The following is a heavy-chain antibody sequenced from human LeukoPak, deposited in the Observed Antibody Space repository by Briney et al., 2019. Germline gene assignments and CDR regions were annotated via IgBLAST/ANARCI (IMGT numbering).Heavy chain of an antibody. CDR2: IKQDGSER. V-gene: IGHV3-7*01. D-gene: IGHD1-26*01. Sequence: PGGSLRLSCAASGFTFSTYWMSWVRQVPGKGLEWVANIKQDGSERNYVDSVRGRFTFSRDNAKNSLFLQMNTLRAEDTAVYFCVRERNSGVFDYWGQGTLVTVSS. CDR1: GFTFSTYW. CDR3: VRERNSGVFDY. J-gene: IGHJ4*02.